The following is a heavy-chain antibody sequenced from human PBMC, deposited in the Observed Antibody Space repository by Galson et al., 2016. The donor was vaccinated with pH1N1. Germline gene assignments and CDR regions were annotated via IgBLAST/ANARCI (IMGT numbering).Heavy chain of an antibody. J-gene: IGHJ4*02. CDR2: IRFDENNN. Sequence: SLRLSCAASGFSFSTYGMHWVRQAPGKGLEWVAFIRFDENNNYYADSVKGRFTISRDSSKNMLYLQMNSLRDEDAAVYYCAKDRAANYGDYWDYWGQGTLVTVSS. CDR3: AKDRAANYGDYWDY. V-gene: IGHV3-30*02. CDR1: GFSFSTYG. D-gene: IGHD4-17*01.